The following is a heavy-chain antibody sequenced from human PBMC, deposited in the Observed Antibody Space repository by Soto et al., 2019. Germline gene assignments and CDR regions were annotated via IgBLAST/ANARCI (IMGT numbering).Heavy chain of an antibody. J-gene: IGHJ4*02. Sequence: QVQLLESGPGLLKPSGTLSLTCTVSGDSMTSSNWWNWVRQPPGKGLEWIGEAHHSGRTNYNPSLKSRVTISVDTSQSHFSLQLTSVTAADTAVYYCARSEATALDYWGQGTLVTVSS. CDR2: AHHSGRT. V-gene: IGHV4-4*02. CDR1: GDSMTSSNW. CDR3: ARSEATALDY.